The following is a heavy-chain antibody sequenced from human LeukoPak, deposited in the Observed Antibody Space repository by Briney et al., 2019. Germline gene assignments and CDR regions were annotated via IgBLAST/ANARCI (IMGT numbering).Heavy chain of an antibody. V-gene: IGHV3-53*01. Sequence: GGSLRLSCETSGFTVSSNYMSWVRQAPGKGLEWVSVIYSVGSTDYGDSVKGRFTISRHNSKNTLYLQMNSLRVEDTAVYYCTFNSPSGRHIVDFWGQGTLVTVSS. D-gene: IGHD1-26*01. CDR1: GFTVSSNY. J-gene: IGHJ4*02. CDR3: TFNSPSGRHIVDF. CDR2: IYSVGST.